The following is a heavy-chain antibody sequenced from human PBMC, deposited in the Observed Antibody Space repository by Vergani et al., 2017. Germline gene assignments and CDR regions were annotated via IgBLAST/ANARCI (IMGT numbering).Heavy chain of an antibody. Sequence: EVQLVESGGGLVQPGRSLRLSCAASGFTFDDYAMHWVRQAPGKGLEWVSGISWNSGSIGYADSVKGRFTISRDNAKNSLYLQMNSLRAEDTALYYCARVDTXVPATSHFYYMDVWGKGTTVVVSS. J-gene: IGHJ6*03. V-gene: IGHV3-9*01. CDR2: ISWNSGSI. CDR3: ARVDTXVPATSHFYYMDV. D-gene: IGHD6-25*01. CDR1: GFTFDDYA.